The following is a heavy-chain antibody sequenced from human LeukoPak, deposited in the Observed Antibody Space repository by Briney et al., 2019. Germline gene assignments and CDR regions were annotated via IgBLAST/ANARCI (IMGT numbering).Heavy chain of an antibody. J-gene: IGHJ4*02. CDR2: INPNSGGT. D-gene: IGHD3-3*02. CDR1: GYTFTGYY. Sequence: ASVKVSCKASGYTFTGYYMHWVRQAPGQGLEWMGWINPNSGGTNYAQKFQGRATMTRDTSISTAYMELSRLRSDDTAVYYCARDLGSIFGVVMKRWGQGTLVTVSS. CDR3: ARDLGSIFGVVMKR. V-gene: IGHV1-2*02.